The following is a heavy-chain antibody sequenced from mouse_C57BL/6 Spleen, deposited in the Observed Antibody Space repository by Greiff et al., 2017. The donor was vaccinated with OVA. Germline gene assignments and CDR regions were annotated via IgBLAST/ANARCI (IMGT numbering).Heavy chain of an antibody. CDR1: GYTFTSYW. V-gene: IGHV1-59*01. CDR2: IDPSDSYT. J-gene: IGHJ3*01. D-gene: IGHD2-4*01. Sequence: QVQLQQPGAELVRPGTSVKLSCKASGYTFTSYWMHWVKQRPGQGLEWIGVIDPSDSYTNYNQKFKGKATLTVDTSSSTAYMQLSSLTSEDSAVYYCARGGDYGAGFAYWGQGTLVTVSA. CDR3: ARGGDYGAGFAY.